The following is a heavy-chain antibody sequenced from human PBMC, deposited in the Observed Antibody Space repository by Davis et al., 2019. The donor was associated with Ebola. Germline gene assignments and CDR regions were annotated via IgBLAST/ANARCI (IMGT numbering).Heavy chain of an antibody. CDR3: ARRPPHMITFGGVIVAGGFDY. V-gene: IGHV4-4*02. J-gene: IGHJ4*02. CDR1: GGSISSSNW. D-gene: IGHD3-16*02. CDR2: IYHSGST. Sequence: MPSETLSLTCSVSGGSISSSNWWSWVRQPPGKGLEWIGEIYHSGSTNYNPSLKSRVTISVDKSKNQFSLKLSSVTAADTAVYYCARRPPHMITFGGVIVAGGFDYWGQGTLVTVSS.